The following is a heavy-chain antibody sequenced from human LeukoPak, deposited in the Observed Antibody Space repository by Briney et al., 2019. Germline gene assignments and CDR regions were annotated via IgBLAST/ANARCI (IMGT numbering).Heavy chain of an antibody. D-gene: IGHD3-10*01. CDR2: ISSSSSYI. CDR3: ANMVRGLYYFDY. J-gene: IGHJ4*02. V-gene: IGHV3-21*04. CDR1: GFTFSSYS. Sequence: PGGSLRLSCAASGFTFSSYSMNWVRQAPGKGLEWVSSISSSSSYIYYADSVKGRFTISRDNAKNSLYLQMNSLRAEDTAVYYCANMVRGLYYFDYWGQGTLVTVSS.